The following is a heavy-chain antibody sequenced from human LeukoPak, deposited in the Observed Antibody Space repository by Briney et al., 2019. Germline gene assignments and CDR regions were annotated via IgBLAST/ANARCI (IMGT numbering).Heavy chain of an antibody. V-gene: IGHV4-59*01. CDR1: GGSISSYY. Sequence: SETLSLTCTVSGGSISSYYWSWIRKPPGKGLEWIGYIYYSGSTNYNPSLKSRVTISVDTSKNQFSLKLSSVTAADTAVYYCARDYDSTGAGAFDIWGQGTMVTVSS. J-gene: IGHJ3*02. D-gene: IGHD3-22*01. CDR2: IYYSGST. CDR3: ARDYDSTGAGAFDI.